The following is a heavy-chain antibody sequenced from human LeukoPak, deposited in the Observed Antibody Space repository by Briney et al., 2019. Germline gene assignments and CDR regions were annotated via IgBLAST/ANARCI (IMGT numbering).Heavy chain of an antibody. D-gene: IGHD3-22*01. CDR2: ISYDGSNK. J-gene: IGHJ4*02. V-gene: IGHV3-30-3*01. CDR3: ARDLGDYYDSSGYSDY. Sequence: GRSLRLSCAASGFTFSSYAMHWVRQAPGKGLEWVAVISYDGSNKYYADSVKGRFTISRDNSKNTLYLQMNSLRAEDTAVYYCARDLGDYYDSSGYSDYWGQGTLVTVSS. CDR1: GFTFSSYA.